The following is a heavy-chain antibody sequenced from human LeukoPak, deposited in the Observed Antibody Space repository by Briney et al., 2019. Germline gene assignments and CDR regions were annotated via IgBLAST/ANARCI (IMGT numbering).Heavy chain of an antibody. D-gene: IGHD6-6*01. CDR3: ARTVTYSSSREVPRDY. J-gene: IGHJ4*02. CDR2: IYYSGST. Sequence: SETLSLTCTVSGGSISSYYWSWIRQPPGKGLEWIGYIYYSGSTNYNPSLKSRVTISVDTSKNQFSLKLSSVTAADTAVYYCARTVTYSSSREVPRDYWGQGTLVTVSS. CDR1: GGSISSYY. V-gene: IGHV4-59*12.